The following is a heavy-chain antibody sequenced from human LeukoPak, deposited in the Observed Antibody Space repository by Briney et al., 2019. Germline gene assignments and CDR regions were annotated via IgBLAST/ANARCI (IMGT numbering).Heavy chain of an antibody. Sequence: GGSLRLSCAASGFTVSSNYMSWVRQAPGKGLEWVSVIYSGGSTYYADSVKGRFTISRDNAKNSLYLQMNSLRAEDTAVYYCAREGGHGYGYDYWGQGTLVTVSS. CDR1: GFTVSSNY. V-gene: IGHV3-53*01. CDR2: IYSGGST. J-gene: IGHJ4*02. D-gene: IGHD5-18*01. CDR3: AREGGHGYGYDY.